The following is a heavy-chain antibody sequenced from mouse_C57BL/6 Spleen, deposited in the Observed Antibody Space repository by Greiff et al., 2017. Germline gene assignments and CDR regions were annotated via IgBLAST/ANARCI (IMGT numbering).Heavy chain of an antibody. CDR1: GYTFTNYW. CDR2: IYPGGGYP. J-gene: IGHJ4*01. CDR3: ARGDGRYAMDY. D-gene: IGHD1-1*01. Sequence: VQLQQSGAELVRPGTSVKMSCKASGYTFTNYWLGWAKQRPGHGLEWIGDIYPGGGYPKYNEKFKGKATLTADKSSSTAYMQFSSLTSEDSAIYYCARGDGRYAMDYWGQGTSVTVSS. V-gene: IGHV1-63*01.